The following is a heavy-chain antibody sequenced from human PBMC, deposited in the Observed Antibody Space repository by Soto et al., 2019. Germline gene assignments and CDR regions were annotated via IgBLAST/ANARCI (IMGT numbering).Heavy chain of an antibody. Sequence: EVQLVETGGGLIQPGGSLRLSCAASGFSVRTNYMSWVHQAAGKGLEWVSVFESGGSIYYADSVKGRFIISRDYARNTVDLQLNSLRADDTAVYYCARAGVTPDFFDYWGQGTLVTVSS. CDR1: GFSVRTNY. D-gene: IGHD2-21*02. CDR3: ARAGVTPDFFDY. J-gene: IGHJ4*02. CDR2: FESGGSI. V-gene: IGHV3-53*02.